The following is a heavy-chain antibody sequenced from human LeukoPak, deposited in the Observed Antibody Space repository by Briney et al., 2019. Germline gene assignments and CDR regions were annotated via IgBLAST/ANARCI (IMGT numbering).Heavy chain of an antibody. Sequence: SQTLSLTCTVSGGSISSGSYYWSWIRQPAGKGLEWIGRIYTSGSTNYNPSLKSRVTISVDTSKNQFSLKLSSVTAADMAVYYCARESLSSIAAPFDYWGQGTLVTVSS. CDR1: GGSISSGSYY. V-gene: IGHV4-61*02. D-gene: IGHD6-6*01. CDR3: ARESLSSIAAPFDY. J-gene: IGHJ4*02. CDR2: IYTSGST.